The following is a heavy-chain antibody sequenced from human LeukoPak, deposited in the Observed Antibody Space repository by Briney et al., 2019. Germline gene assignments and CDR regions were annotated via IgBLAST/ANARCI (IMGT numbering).Heavy chain of an antibody. V-gene: IGHV4-38-2*01. CDR1: GYSISSGYY. CDR2: IYHSGST. CDR3: AGGDRPSSSGPTWGVFDY. Sequence: PSETLSLTCAVSGYSISSGYYWGWIRQPPGKGLEWIGSIYHSGSTYYNPSLKSRVTISVDTSKNQFSLKLSSVTAADTAVYYCAGGDRPSSSGPTWGVFDYWGQGTLVTVSS. J-gene: IGHJ4*02. D-gene: IGHD3-22*01.